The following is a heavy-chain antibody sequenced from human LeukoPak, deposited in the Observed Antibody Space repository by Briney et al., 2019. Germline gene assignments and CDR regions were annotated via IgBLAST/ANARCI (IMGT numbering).Heavy chain of an antibody. CDR3: AKGYIVATISYYFDY. Sequence: GWSLRLSCAASGFTFSSYAMSWVRQAPGKGLEWVSAISGSGGSTYYADSVKGRFTISRDNSKNTLYLQMNSLRAEDTAVYYCAKGYIVATISYYFDYWGQGTLVTVSS. J-gene: IGHJ4*02. V-gene: IGHV3-23*01. D-gene: IGHD5-12*01. CDR2: ISGSGGST. CDR1: GFTFSSYA.